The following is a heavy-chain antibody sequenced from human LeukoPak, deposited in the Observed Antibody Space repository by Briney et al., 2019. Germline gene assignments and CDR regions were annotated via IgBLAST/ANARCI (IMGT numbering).Heavy chain of an antibody. V-gene: IGHV3-30*01. CDR3: ARARVRGVSFFAY. J-gene: IGHJ4*02. Sequence: GGSLRLSCEASGFTFSTYAMHWVRQAPGKGLEWVSEISYDGSNEYYADSVKGRFTISRGKSKNTLYLQMNSLTAEDSAVYYCARARVRGVSFFAYWRQGTLVTVSS. CDR1: GFTFSTYA. D-gene: IGHD2-21*01. CDR2: ISYDGSNE.